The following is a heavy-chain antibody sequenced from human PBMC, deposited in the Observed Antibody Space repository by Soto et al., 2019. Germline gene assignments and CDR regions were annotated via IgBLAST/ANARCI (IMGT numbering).Heavy chain of an antibody. J-gene: IGHJ3*02. CDR2: IYYSGST. CDR3: ARRGYYAISAFDI. Sequence: SETLSLTCTVSGGSISSRSHYWGWIRQPPGKGLEWIGSIYYSGSTYYNPSLKSRVTISVDTSKNQFSLKLSSVTAADTAVYYCARRGYYAISAFDIWGQGTMVTVSS. V-gene: IGHV4-39*01. D-gene: IGHD2-8*01. CDR1: GGSISSRSHY.